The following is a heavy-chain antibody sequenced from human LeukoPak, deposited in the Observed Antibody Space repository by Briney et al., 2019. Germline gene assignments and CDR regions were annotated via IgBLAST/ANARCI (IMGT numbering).Heavy chain of an antibody. CDR1: GGSINDPNYY. D-gene: IGHD3-22*01. CDR3: ARANYYDSSGYSRGAFDI. V-gene: IGHV4-39*07. J-gene: IGHJ3*02. Sequence: PSETLSLTCNVFGGSINDPNYYWGWIRQSPGRTLEWIGSLFYDGTTYYNPSLKSRVTISVDTSKNQFSLKLSSVTAADTAVYYCARANYYDSSGYSRGAFDIWGQGTMVTVSS. CDR2: LFYDGTT.